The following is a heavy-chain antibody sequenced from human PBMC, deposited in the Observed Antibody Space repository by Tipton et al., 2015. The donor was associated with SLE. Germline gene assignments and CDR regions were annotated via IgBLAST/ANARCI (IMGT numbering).Heavy chain of an antibody. CDR3: ARDWGGDCSSTSCLGGFDY. J-gene: IGHJ4*02. V-gene: IGHV4-59*12. CDR1: GGSISSYY. CDR2: IYYSGST. Sequence: LRLSCTVSGGSISSYYWSWTRQPPGKGLEWMGYIYYSGSTNYNPSLKSRVTIAVDTSKNQFSLKLSSVTAADTAVYYCARDWGGDCSSTSCLGGFDYWGQGTLVTVSS. D-gene: IGHD2-2*03.